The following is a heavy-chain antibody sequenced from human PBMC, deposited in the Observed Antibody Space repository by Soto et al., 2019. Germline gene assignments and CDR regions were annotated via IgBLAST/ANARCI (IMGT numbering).Heavy chain of an antibody. J-gene: IGHJ4*02. CDR2: ISRGADDT. Sequence: EVQLLESGGGLVQPGGSLRLSCAASGFTFHIYPMTWVRQTPGKGLEWVSTISRGADDTQYADSVKGRFTLTRADSKKPLYLQLNGLRAADTAVYYCATTGERWLPEDYWGQGTLVTVSS. D-gene: IGHD6-19*01. V-gene: IGHV3-23*01. CDR3: ATTGERWLPEDY. CDR1: GFTFHIYP.